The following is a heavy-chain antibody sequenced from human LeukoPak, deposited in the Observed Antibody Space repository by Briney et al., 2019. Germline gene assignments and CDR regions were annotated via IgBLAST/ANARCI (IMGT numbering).Heavy chain of an antibody. V-gene: IGHV3-74*01. CDR3: ARNLGSSSSI. Sequence: GGSLRLPCAAAGFTFSSYWMHWVRQSPGKGLVWVSRIKNDGSTTNYADSVKGRFTISRDNAKNTLYLQMNSLRVEDTAVYYCARNLGSSSSIWGQGTMVTVSS. CDR2: IKNDGSTT. CDR1: GFTFSSYW. D-gene: IGHD6-13*01. J-gene: IGHJ3*02.